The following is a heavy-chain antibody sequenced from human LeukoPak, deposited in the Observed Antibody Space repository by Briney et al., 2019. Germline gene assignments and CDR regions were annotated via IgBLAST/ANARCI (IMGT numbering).Heavy chain of an antibody. CDR3: ARDRDGKDIVVVPAAYVDY. Sequence: ASVKVSCKASGCTFTSYGISCVRQAPGQGLGWMGWRSAYNGNTNSAQKLQGRVTMPTATSTSTAYMELRSLRPDDTAVYYCARDRDGKDIVVVPAAYVDYWGQGTLVTVSS. V-gene: IGHV1-18*01. CDR2: RSAYNGNT. J-gene: IGHJ4*02. D-gene: IGHD2-2*01. CDR1: GCTFTSYG.